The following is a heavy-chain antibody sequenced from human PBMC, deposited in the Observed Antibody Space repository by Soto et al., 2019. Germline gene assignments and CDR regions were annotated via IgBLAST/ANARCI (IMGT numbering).Heavy chain of an antibody. V-gene: IGHV1-18*01. Sequence: QVQLVQSGAEVKKPGASVKVSCKASGYTFTSYGISWVRQAPGQGLEWMGWISAYNGNTNYAQKLQGRVTMTTDTTTSTDYMELRSLSSDDTVVYYCASGILINSSPLYYYYGMDVWGQGTTVTVSS. CDR1: GYTFTSYG. CDR3: ASGILINSSPLYYYYGMDV. J-gene: IGHJ6*02. CDR2: ISAYNGNT. D-gene: IGHD1-20*01.